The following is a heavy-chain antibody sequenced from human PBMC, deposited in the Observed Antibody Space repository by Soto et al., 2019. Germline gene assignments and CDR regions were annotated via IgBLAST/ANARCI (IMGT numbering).Heavy chain of an antibody. D-gene: IGHD4-4*01. CDR2: IYQSGST. CDR1: RGSISSGGYS. Sequence: SETLSLTCSLSRGSISSGGYSWSWIRQPPGKGLEWIGYIYQSGSTYYNPSLKSRVTISVDRSRNQFSLKLSSVTAADTAVYFCATQSYSNSGAYYYYAMDVWRQGTTFTVSS. V-gene: IGHV4-30-2*01. J-gene: IGHJ6*02. CDR3: ATQSYSNSGAYYYYAMDV.